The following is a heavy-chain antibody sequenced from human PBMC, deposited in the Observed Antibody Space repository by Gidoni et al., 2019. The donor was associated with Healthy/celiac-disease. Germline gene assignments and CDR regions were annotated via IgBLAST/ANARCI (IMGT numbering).Heavy chain of an antibody. V-gene: IGHV3-53*01. Sequence: EGQLAGEGGGRLGPGRALRRTCAATGFTVRGNYLSWVGQAPGKGGEWVSVIYSGGSTSYADSVNGRFAISRGNSKTTLSLQMNSLRAEETAVDYCARECPPPGGSCYSGAFVIWGQGTMVTVSS. CDR1: GFTVRGNY. CDR3: ARECPPPGGSCYSGAFVI. J-gene: IGHJ3*02. D-gene: IGHD2-15*01. CDR2: IYSGGST.